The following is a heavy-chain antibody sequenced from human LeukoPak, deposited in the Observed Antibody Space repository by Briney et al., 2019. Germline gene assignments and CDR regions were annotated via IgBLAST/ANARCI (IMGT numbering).Heavy chain of an antibody. CDR1: GFTFSQDD. CDR2: IGVTGDT. V-gene: IGHV3-13*01. Sequence: PGGSLRLSCAASGFTFSQDDFHWVRQAPGKGLEWVAAIGVTGDTYYADSVKGRFTIAREDAANSLYLQMRSLGAGDTALYYCIKEFGGSRAACAGGSYYDFWGRGARVTVSS. CDR3: IKEFGGSRAACAGGSYYDF. J-gene: IGHJ2*01. D-gene: IGHD2-15*01.